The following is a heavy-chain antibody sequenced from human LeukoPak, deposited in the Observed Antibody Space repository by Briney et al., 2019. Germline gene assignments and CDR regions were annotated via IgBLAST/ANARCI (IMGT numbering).Heavy chain of an antibody. J-gene: IGHJ4*02. D-gene: IGHD6-19*01. Sequence: GGSLRLSCAASGFTFSSYSMNWVRQAPGKGPEWVSSISSSSSYIYYADSVKGRFTISRDNAKNSLYLQMNSLRAEDTAVYYCARDIRSSGWPFDYWGQGTLVTVSS. CDR1: GFTFSSYS. CDR2: ISSSSSYI. V-gene: IGHV3-21*01. CDR3: ARDIRSSGWPFDY.